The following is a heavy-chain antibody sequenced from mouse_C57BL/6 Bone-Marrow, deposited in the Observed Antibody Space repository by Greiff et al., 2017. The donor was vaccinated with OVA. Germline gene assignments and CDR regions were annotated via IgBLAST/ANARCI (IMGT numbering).Heavy chain of an antibody. V-gene: IGHV2-5*01. CDR1: GFSLTSYG. Sequence: VKLMESGPGLVQPSPRLSITCTVSGFSLTSYGVHWVRQSPGKGLEWLGVIWRGGSTDYNAAFMSRLSITKDNSKSQVFFKMNSLQAYDTAIYYCANLTPFAYWGQGTLVIVSA. J-gene: IGHJ3*01. CDR2: IWRGGST. CDR3: ANLTPFAY.